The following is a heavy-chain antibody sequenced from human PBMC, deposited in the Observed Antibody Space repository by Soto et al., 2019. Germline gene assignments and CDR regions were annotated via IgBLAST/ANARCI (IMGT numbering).Heavy chain of an antibody. Sequence: GGSLRLSCKASGFSFSDYAMTWVRQAPGKGLEWVSVISGSGDNTFYAASVKGRFAISRDNSKNVLYLQMNSLSADDAAVYLCPKGRETTAYGVDILFDYWGLGTLVTVSS. J-gene: IGHJ4*01. CDR2: ISGSGDNT. CDR3: PKGRETTAYGVDILFDY. V-gene: IGHV3-23*01. CDR1: GFSFSDYA. D-gene: IGHD3-10*01.